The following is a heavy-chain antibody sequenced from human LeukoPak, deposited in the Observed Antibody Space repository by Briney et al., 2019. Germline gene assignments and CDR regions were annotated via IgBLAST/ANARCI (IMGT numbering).Heavy chain of an antibody. D-gene: IGHD4-17*01. CDR3: TRMTTGHDY. CDR2: INHSGYT. Sequence: PSETLSLTCAVSGVSFDDYYWAWVRQTPGKGLEWIGEINHSGYTNVSPPLKSRVTLSIDTSRKQFSLNLRSVTVADAGTYYCTRMTTGHDYWGQGTLVTVSS. V-gene: IGHV4-34*01. CDR1: GVSFDDYY. J-gene: IGHJ4*02.